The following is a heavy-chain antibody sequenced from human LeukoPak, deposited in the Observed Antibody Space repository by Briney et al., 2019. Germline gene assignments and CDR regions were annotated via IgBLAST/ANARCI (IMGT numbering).Heavy chain of an antibody. D-gene: IGHD3-10*01. Sequence: GGSLRPSCAASGFTFSSYWMSWVRQAPGKGLEWVANIKQDGSEKYYVDSVKGRFTISRDNAKNSLYLQMNSLRAEDTAVYYCARESRYYGSGTPLDYWGQGTLVTVSS. J-gene: IGHJ4*02. V-gene: IGHV3-7*03. CDR1: GFTFSSYW. CDR2: IKQDGSEK. CDR3: ARESRYYGSGTPLDY.